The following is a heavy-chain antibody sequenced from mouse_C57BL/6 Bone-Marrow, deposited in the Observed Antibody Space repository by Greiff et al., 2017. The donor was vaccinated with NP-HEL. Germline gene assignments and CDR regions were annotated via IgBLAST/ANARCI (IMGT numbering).Heavy chain of an antibody. CDR1: GYTFTDYN. CDR2: INPNNGGT. V-gene: IGHV1-18*01. J-gene: IGHJ3*01. CDR3: ARRDSSNYLAWLAY. Sequence: VQLQQSGPELVKPGASVKIPCKASGYTFTDYNMDWVKQSHGKRLEWIGDINPNNGGTIYNQKFKGKATLTVDKSSSTAYMELRSLTSEDTAVDYCARRDSSNYLAWLAYWGQGTLVTVSA. D-gene: IGHD2-5*01.